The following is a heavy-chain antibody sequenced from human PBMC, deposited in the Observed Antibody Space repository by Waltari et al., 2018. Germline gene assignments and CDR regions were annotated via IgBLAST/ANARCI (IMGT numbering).Heavy chain of an antibody. D-gene: IGHD1-26*01. V-gene: IGHV4-39*01. CDR2: IYYSGGT. CDR1: GGSISSSSYY. J-gene: IGHJ3*02. CDR3: AGRSRREPLNDALDI. Sequence: QLQLQESGPGLVKPSETLSLTCTVSGGSISSSSYYWGWIRQPPGKGRGWIGSIYYSGGTSTTPSFKGQVTISVDTSRNRFSLKLGSVPAADPAVYYGAGRSRREPLNDALDIWGQGTMVTVSS.